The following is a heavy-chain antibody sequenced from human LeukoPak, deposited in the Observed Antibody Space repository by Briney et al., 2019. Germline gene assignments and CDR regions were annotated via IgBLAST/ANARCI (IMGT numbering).Heavy chain of an antibody. J-gene: IGHJ4*02. CDR2: IYYSGST. V-gene: IGHV4-61*01. CDR1: GGFISSSSYY. Sequence: RASETLSPTCTVSGGFISSSSYYWGWIRQPPGKGLEWIGYIYYSGSTNYNPSLKSRVTISVDTSKNQFSLKLSSVTAADTAVYYCAREDGYNYLDYWGQGTLVTVSS. CDR3: AREDGYNYLDY. D-gene: IGHD5-24*01.